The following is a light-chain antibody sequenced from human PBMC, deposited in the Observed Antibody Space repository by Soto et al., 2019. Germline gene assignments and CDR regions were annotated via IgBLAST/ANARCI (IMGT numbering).Light chain of an antibody. CDR2: AAS. CDR3: LQTYSTLALT. CDR1: QTINNY. J-gene: IGKJ4*01. V-gene: IGKV1-39*01. Sequence: DIQMTQSPSSLSASVGDTVTITCRASQTINNYLNWFQQKSGKVPKLLIYAASSLQTGVPSRFSGSGSGRDFTLTIINLQPEDFATYYCLQTYSTLALTFGGWTKVEMK.